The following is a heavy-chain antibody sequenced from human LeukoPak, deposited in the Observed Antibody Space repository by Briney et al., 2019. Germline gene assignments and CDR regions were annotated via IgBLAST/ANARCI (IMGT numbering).Heavy chain of an antibody. CDR1: GFPFSDYS. Sequence: GSLRLSCGAPGFPFSDYSMHWVRQAPGKGLEYVSRISSNGGSTYFANSVKGRFTISRDNPKNTLFLQMGSLRAEDMAVYYCAREECSGGSCYFDYWGQGTLVTVSS. D-gene: IGHD2-15*01. J-gene: IGHJ4*02. CDR2: ISSNGGST. CDR3: AREECSGGSCYFDY. V-gene: IGHV3-64*01.